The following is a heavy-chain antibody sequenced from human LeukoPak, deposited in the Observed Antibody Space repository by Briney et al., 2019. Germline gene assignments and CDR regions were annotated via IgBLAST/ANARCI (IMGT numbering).Heavy chain of an antibody. CDR3: ARTGYSSSWYSLLY. CDR1: GGSFSGYY. J-gene: IGHJ4*02. CDR2: INHSGST. Sequence: PSETLSLTCAVYGGSFSGYYWSWIRQPPGKGLEWIGEINHSGSTNYNPSLKSRVTISVDTSKNQFSLKLSSVTAADTAVYYCARTGYSSSWYSLLYWGQGTLVSVSS. D-gene: IGHD6-13*01. V-gene: IGHV4-34*01.